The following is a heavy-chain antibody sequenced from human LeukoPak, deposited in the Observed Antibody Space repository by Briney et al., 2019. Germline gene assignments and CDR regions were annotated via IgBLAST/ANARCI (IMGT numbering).Heavy chain of an antibody. Sequence: PGRSLRLSCAASGFIFSSYGMHWVSQAPGKGLEWVAVAYHDEWPGNSKYYVDSVKGRFTVSRDNSKNTLYLQMSSLRAEDTAVYYCATGSGYYYDHWGQGTLVTVSS. CDR1: GFIFSSYG. CDR3: ATGSGYYYDH. J-gene: IGHJ4*02. V-gene: IGHV3-33*01. CDR2: AYHDEWPGNSK. D-gene: IGHD3-22*01.